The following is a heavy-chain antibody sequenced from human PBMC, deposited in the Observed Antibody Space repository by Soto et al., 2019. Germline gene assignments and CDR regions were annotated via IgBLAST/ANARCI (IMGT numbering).Heavy chain of an antibody. CDR1: GFDFNTSG. CDR3: ARTIWSYDSFDM. V-gene: IGHV3-33*01. D-gene: IGHD3-10*01. CDR2: IWYDGSNK. J-gene: IGHJ3*02. Sequence: ESGGGVVQPGRSLRVSCAASGFDFNTSGMHWVRQAPGKGLEWVAVIWYDGSNKYYADSVKGRFTISRDNSKNTVSLQTISLRAEDTAVYYCARTIWSYDSFDMWGQGTMVTVAS.